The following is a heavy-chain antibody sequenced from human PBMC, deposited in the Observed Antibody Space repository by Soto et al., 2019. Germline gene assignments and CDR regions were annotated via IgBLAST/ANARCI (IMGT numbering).Heavy chain of an antibody. CDR2: ISYDGSNK. CDR3: LIDSDFWGGSLSSPYYGRDV. Sequence: GGSLRLSCAASGFTFSSYGMHWVRQAPGKGLEWVAVISYDGSNKYYADSVKGRFTISRDNSKNTLYLQMNSLRAEDTAVYYCLIDSDFWGGSLSSPYYGRDVGGKGT. D-gene: IGHD3-3*01. J-gene: IGHJ6*04. CDR1: GFTFSSYG. V-gene: IGHV3-30*03.